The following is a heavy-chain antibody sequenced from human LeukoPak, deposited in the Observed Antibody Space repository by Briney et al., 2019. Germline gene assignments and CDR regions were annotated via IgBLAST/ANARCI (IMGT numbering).Heavy chain of an antibody. D-gene: IGHD4-17*01. CDR2: ISGGGETT. Sequence: GESLRLSCAASGFTFNNYAMNWVRQAPGKGLEWVSSISGGGETTYYADSAKGRLTISRDNSQNTLYLQMNSLRAEDTAVYYCARDYADYVGYFFFDYWGQGTLVTVSS. J-gene: IGHJ4*02. CDR3: ARDYADYVGYFFFDY. V-gene: IGHV3-23*01. CDR1: GFTFNNYA.